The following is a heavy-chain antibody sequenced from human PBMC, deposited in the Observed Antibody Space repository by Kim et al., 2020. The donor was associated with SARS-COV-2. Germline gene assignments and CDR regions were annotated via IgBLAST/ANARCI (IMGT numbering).Heavy chain of an antibody. CDR2: IIPILRTA. CDR1: GGTFSRQA. Sequence: SVKVSCKASGGTFSRQAISWVRQAPGQGLEWMGGIIPILRTANSAQKFQGRVTITADESTSTVYMEVSSLRSEDTAVFYCASGPLDGPRGAFDVWGQG. V-gene: IGHV1-69*13. J-gene: IGHJ3*01. CDR3: ASGPLDGPRGAFDV.